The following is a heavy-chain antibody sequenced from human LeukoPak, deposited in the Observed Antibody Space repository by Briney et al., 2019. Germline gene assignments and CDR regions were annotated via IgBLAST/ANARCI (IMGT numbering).Heavy chain of an antibody. CDR3: ARGFRAFDF. CDR1: GFTFSSHT. J-gene: IGHJ3*01. Sequence: GSLRLSCAASGFTFSSHTMNWVRQAPGKGLEWVSSISSTSTSIYHADSVKGRYTISRDNTKNSLYLQMDSLRAEDTAVYYCARGFRAFDFWAQGTMVTVSS. V-gene: IGHV3-21*01. CDR2: ISSTSTSI.